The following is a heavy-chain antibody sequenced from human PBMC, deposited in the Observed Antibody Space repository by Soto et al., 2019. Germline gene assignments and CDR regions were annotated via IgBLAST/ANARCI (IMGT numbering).Heavy chain of an antibody. CDR1: GFTFDDYA. CDR2: ISWHSGSI. J-gene: IGHJ3*02. D-gene: IGHD5-12*01. CDR3: ARIGYGLYEAFDI. Sequence: EVQLVESGGGLVQPGRSLRLSCAASGFTFDDYAMHWVRQAPGKGLEWVSGISWHSGSIGYADSVKGRFTISRDNAKNSLYLQMNSLRADDTALYYCARIGYGLYEAFDIWGQWTMVTVSS. V-gene: IGHV3-9*01.